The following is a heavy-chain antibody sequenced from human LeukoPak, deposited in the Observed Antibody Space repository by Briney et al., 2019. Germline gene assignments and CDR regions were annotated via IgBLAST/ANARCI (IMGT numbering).Heavy chain of an antibody. J-gene: IGHJ6*02. CDR1: GYTFTSYD. CDR3: ARDKASSGSSYYYYYYGMDV. Sequence: ASVKVSCKASGYTFTSYDINWVRQATGQGLEWMGWMNPNSGNTGYAQKFQGRVTMTRNTSISTAYMELSSLRSEDTAVYYCARDKASSGSSYYYYYYGMDVWGQGTTVTVSS. D-gene: IGHD3-10*01. CDR2: MNPNSGNT. V-gene: IGHV1-8*01.